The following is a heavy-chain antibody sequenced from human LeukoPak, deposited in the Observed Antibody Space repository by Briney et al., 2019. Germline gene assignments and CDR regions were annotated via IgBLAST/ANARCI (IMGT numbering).Heavy chain of an antibody. Sequence: SETLSLTCAVYGGSFSGYYWSWLRQPPGKGLEWIGEINHRGSTNYNPSLKSRVTISVDTSKNQFSLKLSSVTAADTAVYYCARAEHIVVVTRGLYFDYWGQGTLIIVSS. D-gene: IGHD2-21*02. CDR2: INHRGST. J-gene: IGHJ4*02. V-gene: IGHV4-34*01. CDR3: ARAEHIVVVTRGLYFDY. CDR1: GGSFSGYY.